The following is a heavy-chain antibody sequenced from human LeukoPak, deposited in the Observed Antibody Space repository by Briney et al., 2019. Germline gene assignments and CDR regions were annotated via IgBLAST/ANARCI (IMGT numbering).Heavy chain of an antibody. V-gene: IGHV4-31*03. CDR3: ARERRQQLALSPYYYYYGMDV. D-gene: IGHD6-13*01. J-gene: IGHJ6*02. CDR1: GGSISSGGYY. Sequence: KPSQTLSLTCTVSGGSISSGGYYWSWIRQHPGKGLEWIGYIYYSGSTYYNPSLKSRVTISVDTSKNQFSLKLSSVTAADTAVYYCARERRQQLALSPYYYYYGMDVWGQGTTVTVSS. CDR2: IYYSGST.